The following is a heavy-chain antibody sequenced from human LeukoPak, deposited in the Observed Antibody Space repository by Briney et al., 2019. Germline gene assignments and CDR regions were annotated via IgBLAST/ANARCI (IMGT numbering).Heavy chain of an antibody. J-gene: IGHJ4*02. CDR2: ISYDGSNK. CDR1: GFTFSSYA. Sequence: GRSLRLSCAASGFTFSSYAMHWVRQAPGKGLEWVAVISYDGSNKYYAESVKGRFTISRDNSKNTLFPQLNSLRAEDMALYYCARVRFYDSSGHDLPDYWGQGTLVTVSS. CDR3: ARVRFYDSSGHDLPDY. D-gene: IGHD3-22*01. V-gene: IGHV3-30-3*01.